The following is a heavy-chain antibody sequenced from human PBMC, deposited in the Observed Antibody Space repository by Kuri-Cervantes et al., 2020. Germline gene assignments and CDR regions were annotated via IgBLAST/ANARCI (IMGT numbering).Heavy chain of an antibody. D-gene: IGHD3-9*01. J-gene: IGHJ6*02. CDR1: GFTFSSYA. Sequence: LSLTCAASGFTFSSYAMHWVRQAPGKGLEWVAVISYDGSNKYYADSVKGRFTISRDNSKNTLYLQMNSLRAEDTAVYYCARDYDILTGYYPSHYYYGMDVWGQGTTVTVSS. CDR3: ARDYDILTGYYPSHYYYGMDV. V-gene: IGHV3-30-3*01. CDR2: ISYDGSNK.